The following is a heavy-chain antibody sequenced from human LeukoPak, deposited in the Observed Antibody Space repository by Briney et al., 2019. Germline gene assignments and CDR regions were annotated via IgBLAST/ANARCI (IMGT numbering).Heavy chain of an antibody. CDR3: ARDEEDDYGDYNDAFDI. V-gene: IGHV1-69*05. Sequence: GASVKVSCKAFGGSFSSEAISWVRQAPGQGLEWMGGIIPIFGTANYAQKFQGRVTITTDESTSTAYMELSSLRSEDTAVYYCARDEEDDYGDYNDAFDIWGQGTMVTVSS. J-gene: IGHJ3*02. CDR2: IIPIFGTA. D-gene: IGHD4-17*01. CDR1: GGSFSSEA.